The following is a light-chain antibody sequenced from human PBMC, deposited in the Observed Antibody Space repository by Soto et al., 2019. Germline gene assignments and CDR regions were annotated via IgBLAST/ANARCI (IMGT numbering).Light chain of an antibody. V-gene: IGLV2-14*01. CDR2: DIN. CDR1: SRDVGNYIF. Sequence: QAVLTQPASVSGSPGQSITISCTGTSRDVGNYIFVSWYRQHPGKAPKLMIYDINNRPSGVSTRFSGSKSGKTASLTISGLQAEDEADYYCVSYTTSASYVFGTGTKVTVL. CDR3: VSYTTSASYV. J-gene: IGLJ1*01.